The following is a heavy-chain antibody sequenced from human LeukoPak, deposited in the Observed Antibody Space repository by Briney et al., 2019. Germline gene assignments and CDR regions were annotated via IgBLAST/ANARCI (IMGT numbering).Heavy chain of an antibody. CDR3: ATGESLDY. Sequence: PSETLSLTCTVSGTSISSHYWGWIRQPAGKGLEWIGRLYTSGSTKYNPSLKSRVSMPVDTSKNEFSLKLSSVTAADTAVYFCATGESLDYWGQGSLVTVSS. V-gene: IGHV4-4*07. D-gene: IGHD1-14*01. J-gene: IGHJ4*02. CDR2: LYTSGST. CDR1: GTSISSHY.